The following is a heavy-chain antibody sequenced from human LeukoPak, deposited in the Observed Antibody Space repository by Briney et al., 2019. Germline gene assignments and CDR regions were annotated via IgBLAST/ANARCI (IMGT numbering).Heavy chain of an antibody. CDR1: GYTFSGYY. V-gene: IGHV1-2*02. D-gene: IGHD3-9*01. CDR2: INPNSGGT. Sequence: AAVTVSCTASGYTFSGYYIHWVRQPPGLGLEWMGWINPNSGGTNYAEKFQGTVTMTRDTSISTAYLELSRLRSDDTAVYHCARGPDARYYFFDYWGQGALVTVSS. J-gene: IGHJ4*01. CDR3: ARGPDARYYFFDY.